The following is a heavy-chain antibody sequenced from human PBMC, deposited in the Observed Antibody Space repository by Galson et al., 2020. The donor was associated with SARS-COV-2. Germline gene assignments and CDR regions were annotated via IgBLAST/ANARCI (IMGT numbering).Heavy chain of an antibody. V-gene: IGHV4-34*01. Sequence: SETLSLTCAVYGGSFSGFSWTWIHQPPGKGLEWIGEINIGGDTNYSPSLRSRVTLSVDSSKNQFSLNLRSLAAADTALYYCARGHRGVVPSPVLGLGPFFSYYYMDVWAKGTAVTVSS. D-gene: IGHD3-10*01. J-gene: IGHJ6*03. CDR2: INIGGDT. CDR1: GGSFSGFS. CDR3: ARGHRGVVPSPVLGLGPFFSYYYMDV.